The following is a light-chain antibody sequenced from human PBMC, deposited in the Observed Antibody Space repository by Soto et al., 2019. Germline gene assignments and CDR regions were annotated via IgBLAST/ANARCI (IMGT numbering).Light chain of an antibody. Sequence: QTVVTQEPSFSVSPGVTVTLAFGLTSGLVSPTYYPSWYQQTPGQAPRTLIYSTNIRSSGVPDRFSGSILGNKAALTITGAQADDESDYHCLLYMGGGLVVFGGGTKLTVL. CDR1: SGLVSPTYY. J-gene: IGLJ2*01. V-gene: IGLV8-61*01. CDR3: LLYMGGGLVV. CDR2: STN.